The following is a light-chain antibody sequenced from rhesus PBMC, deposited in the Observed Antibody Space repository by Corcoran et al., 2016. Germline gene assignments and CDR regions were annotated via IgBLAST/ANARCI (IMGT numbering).Light chain of an antibody. CDR1: QDSSIW. J-gene: IGKJ4*01. V-gene: IGKV1-22*01. Sequence: DIQMTQSPSSLSASVGDKVTITCRASQDSSIWLAWYQQKSGKAPKHLIYKASSLQSGVPSRFSGSGSGTEFTLTISSLQPEDLASYYCLQYSSSPFTFGGGTKVELK. CDR2: KAS. CDR3: LQYSSSPFT.